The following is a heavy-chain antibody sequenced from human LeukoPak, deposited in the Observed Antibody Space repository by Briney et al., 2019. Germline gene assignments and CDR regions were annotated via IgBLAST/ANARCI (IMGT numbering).Heavy chain of an antibody. Sequence: GGSLRLSCAASGFTFSSYAMSWVRQAPGKGLEWVSAIRGGGGRTYYADSVKGRFTISRDNSKNTLFLQMNSLRAEDTAVYYCAKDGGIAVAGTGGFDYWGQGTLVTVSP. V-gene: IGHV3-23*01. J-gene: IGHJ4*02. CDR1: GFTFSSYA. D-gene: IGHD6-19*01. CDR3: AKDGGIAVAGTGGFDY. CDR2: IRGGGGRT.